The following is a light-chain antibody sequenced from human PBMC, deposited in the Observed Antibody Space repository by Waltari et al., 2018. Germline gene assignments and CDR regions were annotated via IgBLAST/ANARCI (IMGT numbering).Light chain of an antibody. J-gene: IGLJ3*02. CDR3: QVWDDTTNSGV. Sequence: YVVTQPPSVSVAPGKTATLTCGGENIESKSVTWYQQKPGQAPVLVIFYDSDRPSGIPERFSGSNSGNTVTLTISWVEAGDEADYHCQVWDDTTNSGVFGGGTRLTVL. CDR1: NIESKS. V-gene: IGLV3-21*04. CDR2: YDS.